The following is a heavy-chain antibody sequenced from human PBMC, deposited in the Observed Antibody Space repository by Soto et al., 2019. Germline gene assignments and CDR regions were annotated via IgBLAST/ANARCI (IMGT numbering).Heavy chain of an antibody. J-gene: IGHJ5*02. Sequence: QMVESGGGLVQPGRSLRLSCAASGFTFDDYAMHWVRQAPGKGREWVSGIAWDSNKKHYADSVKGRFTISRDNATNYLYRQMDSLRPEDTAFYYGAKANGFSLSLQVDWFDPWGQGTLVTVSS. CDR3: AKANGFSLSLQVDWFDP. V-gene: IGHV3-9*01. CDR2: IAWDSNKK. CDR1: GFTFDDYA. D-gene: IGHD1-26*01.